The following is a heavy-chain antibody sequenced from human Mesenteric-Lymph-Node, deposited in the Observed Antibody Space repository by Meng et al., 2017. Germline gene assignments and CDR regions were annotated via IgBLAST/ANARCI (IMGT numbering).Heavy chain of an antibody. J-gene: IGHJ4*02. D-gene: IGHD3-3*01. CDR1: GGTFSTFA. Sequence: QVQLVQSGAEVKKPGSSVKVSCKTSGGTFSTFAFTWVRQAPGQGLEWMGGIIPTFDETEYSQKFQGRLTITADDSTTTAFMELSSLRSEDTAVYYCTTGPVVLRFLEYFYWGQGTLVTVSS. CDR3: TTGPVVLRFLEYFY. CDR2: IIPTFDET. V-gene: IGHV1-69*01.